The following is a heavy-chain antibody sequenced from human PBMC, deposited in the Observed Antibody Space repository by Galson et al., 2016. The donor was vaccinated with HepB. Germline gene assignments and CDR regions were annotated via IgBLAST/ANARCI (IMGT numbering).Heavy chain of an antibody. CDR3: ARAPVTSTTCCYYFDY. V-gene: IGHV3-21*01. CDR2: ISSDGVYT. J-gene: IGHJ4*02. CDR1: GFTFRDFP. D-gene: IGHD2-2*01. Sequence: SLRLSCAASGFTFRDFPMVWVRQAPGQGLEWVSSISSDGVYTYYADSLKGRFSISRDNAKNSLFLQMSSLRAEDTAMYYCARAPVTSTTCCYYFDYWGQGTLVTVSS.